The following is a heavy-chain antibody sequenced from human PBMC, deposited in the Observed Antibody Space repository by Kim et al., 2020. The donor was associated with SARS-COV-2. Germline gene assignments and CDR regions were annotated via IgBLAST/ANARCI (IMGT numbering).Heavy chain of an antibody. CDR1: GFTFSSYW. J-gene: IGHJ4*02. CDR3: ARGPGIDIVVVLAWDY. CDR2: IKQDGSEK. D-gene: IGHD2-2*01. V-gene: IGHV3-7*01. Sequence: GESLRLSCAASGFTFSSYWMSWVRQAPGKGLEWVANIKQDGSEKYYVDSVKGRFTISRDNAKNSLYLQMNSLRAEDTAVYYCARGPGIDIVVVLAWDYWGQGTLVTVSS.